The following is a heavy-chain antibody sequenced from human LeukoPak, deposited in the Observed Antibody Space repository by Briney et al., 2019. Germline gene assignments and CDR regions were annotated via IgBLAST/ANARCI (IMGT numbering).Heavy chain of an antibody. CDR1: GFTFSRYG. Sequence: GGSLRLSCAASGFTFSRYGLHWVRQAPGKGLEWVAFISDSGGDKWYADSVKGRLTISRDKSKNTVNLQMSSLRVEDTALYYCARDGGSESYAFDYWGQGTQVTVPS. D-gene: IGHD3-10*01. J-gene: IGHJ4*02. CDR2: ISDSGGDK. CDR3: ARDGGSESYAFDY. V-gene: IGHV3-30*02.